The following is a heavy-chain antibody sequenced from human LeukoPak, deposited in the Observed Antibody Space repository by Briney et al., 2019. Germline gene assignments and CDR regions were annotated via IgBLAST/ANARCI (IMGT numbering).Heavy chain of an antibody. CDR3: ARGIRFLEWLFRDYYYGMDV. CDR2: INHSGST. Sequence: SGTLSLTCAVSGGSISSSNWWSWVRQPPGKGLEWIGEINHSGSTNYNPSLKSRVTISVDTSKNQFSLKLSSVTAADTAVYYCARGIRFLEWLFRDYYYGMDVWGQGTTVTVSS. CDR1: GGSISSSNW. V-gene: IGHV4-4*02. J-gene: IGHJ6*02. D-gene: IGHD3-3*01.